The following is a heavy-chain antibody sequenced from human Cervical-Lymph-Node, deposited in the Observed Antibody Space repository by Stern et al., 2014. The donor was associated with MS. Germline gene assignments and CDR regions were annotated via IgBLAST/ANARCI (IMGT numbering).Heavy chain of an antibody. CDR1: GYTFTSYG. V-gene: IGHV1-18*04. D-gene: IGHD2-2*01. Sequence: QVQLVESGAEVKKPGASVKVSCKASGYTFTSYGISWVRQALGQGLEWMGWISAYNGNTNYAQKLQGRVTMTTDTSTSTAYMELRSLRSDDTAVYYCARDLGVPAALLYYYYYGMDVWGQGTTVTVSS. J-gene: IGHJ6*02. CDR2: ISAYNGNT. CDR3: ARDLGVPAALLYYYYYGMDV.